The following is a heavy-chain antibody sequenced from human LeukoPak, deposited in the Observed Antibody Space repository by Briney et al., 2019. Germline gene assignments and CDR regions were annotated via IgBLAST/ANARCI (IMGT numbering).Heavy chain of an antibody. J-gene: IGHJ6*02. CDR3: ARAGLGYCSSTSCTYYYYGMDV. CDR1: GYTFTSYY. D-gene: IGHD2-2*01. CDR2: INPSGGST. V-gene: IGHV1-46*01. Sequence: ASVKVSCKASGYTFTSYYMHWVRQAPGQGLEWMGIINPSGGSTSYAQKFQGRVTMTRDTSTSTVYMELSSLRTEDTAVYYCARAGLGYCSSTSCTYYYYGMDVWGQGTTVTVSS.